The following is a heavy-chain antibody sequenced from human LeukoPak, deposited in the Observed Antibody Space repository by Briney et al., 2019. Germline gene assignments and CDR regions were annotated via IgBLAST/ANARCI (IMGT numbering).Heavy chain of an antibody. CDR3: ARDTVTTAYFDY. CDR2: INPSGGST. V-gene: IGHV1-46*01. D-gene: IGHD4-17*01. CDR1: GYTFTSYY. J-gene: IGHJ4*02. Sequence: GASVKVSCKASGYTFTSYYMHWGRQAPGHRLEWMGIINPSGGSTSYAQKFQGRVTMTRDTSTSTVYMELSSLRSEDTAVYYCARDTVTTAYFDYWGQGTLVTVSS.